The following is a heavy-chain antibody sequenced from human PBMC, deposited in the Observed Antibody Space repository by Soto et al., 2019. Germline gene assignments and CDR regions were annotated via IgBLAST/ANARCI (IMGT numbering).Heavy chain of an antibody. CDR2: IYWDDHK. Sequence: QITLKESGRTLVKPTQTLTLTCTFSGLSLSTTGLRVGWIRQPPGEALEWLALIYWDDHKRYSPSLDHRLTITKDTSKKQVVLTMANMDPVDTATYYCVHIGSVNGWYNYFDSWVQGTLVTVS. J-gene: IGHJ4*02. CDR1: GLSLSTTGLR. V-gene: IGHV2-5*02. CDR3: VHIGSVNGWYNYFDS. D-gene: IGHD6-19*01.